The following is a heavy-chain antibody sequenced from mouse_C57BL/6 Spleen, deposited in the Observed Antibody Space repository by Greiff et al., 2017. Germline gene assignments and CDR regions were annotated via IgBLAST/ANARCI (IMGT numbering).Heavy chain of an antibody. CDR2: INPSTGGT. CDR3: ARGGYDGYYFDY. V-gene: IGHV1-42*01. J-gene: IGHJ2*01. D-gene: IGHD2-3*01. CDR1: GYSFTGYY. Sequence: EVQLQQSGPELVKPGASVKISCKASGYSFTGYYMNWVKQSPEKSLEWIGEINPSTGGTTYNQKFKAKATLTVDKSSSTAYMQLKSLTSEDSAVYYCARGGYDGYYFDYWGQGTTLTVSS.